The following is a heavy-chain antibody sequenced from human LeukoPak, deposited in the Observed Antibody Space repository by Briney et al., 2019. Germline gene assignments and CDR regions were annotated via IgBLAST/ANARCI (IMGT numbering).Heavy chain of an antibody. J-gene: IGHJ3*02. CDR2: IYYSGST. V-gene: IGHV4-39*07. Sequence: SETLSLTCTVSGGSISSSSYYWGWIRQPPGKGLEWIGSIYYSGSTYYNPSLKSRVTISVDTSKNQFSLKLSSVTAADTAVYYCARPREYQLLSGPSGAFDIWGQGTMVTVSS. CDR3: ARPREYQLLSGPSGAFDI. CDR1: GGSISSSSYY. D-gene: IGHD2-2*01.